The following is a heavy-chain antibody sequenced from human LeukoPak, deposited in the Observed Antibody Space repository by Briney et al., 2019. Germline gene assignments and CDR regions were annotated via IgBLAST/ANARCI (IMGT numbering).Heavy chain of an antibody. Sequence: SETLSLTCTVSGVSIISTNSYWGWIRQSPRTGLEWIGNIYSSGRTYYNPFLKSRVTISIDMSENQFSLKLTSVTAADTAVYYCARKREGPATGIDYWGQGTLVTVSS. D-gene: IGHD2-15*01. CDR3: ARKREGPATGIDY. CDR2: IYSSGRT. CDR1: GVSIISTNSY. J-gene: IGHJ4*02. V-gene: IGHV4-39*07.